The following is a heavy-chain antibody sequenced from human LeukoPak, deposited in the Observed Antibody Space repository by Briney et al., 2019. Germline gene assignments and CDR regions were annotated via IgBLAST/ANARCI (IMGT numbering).Heavy chain of an antibody. CDR1: GLTFSSFA. CDR2: IRYDGSNK. J-gene: IGHJ5*02. V-gene: IGHV3-30*02. Sequence: GGSLRLSCATSGLTFSSFAMSWVRQAPGKGLEWVAFIRYDGSNKYYADSVKGRFTISRDNSKNTLYLQMNSLRAEDTAVYYCAKDGGYYDSSGSRWFDPWGQGTLVTVSS. CDR3: AKDGGYYDSSGSRWFDP. D-gene: IGHD3-22*01.